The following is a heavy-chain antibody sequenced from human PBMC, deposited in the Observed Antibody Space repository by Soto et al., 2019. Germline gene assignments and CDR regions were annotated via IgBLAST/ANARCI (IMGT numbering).Heavy chain of an antibody. J-gene: IGHJ4*02. CDR2: ISGGGGSTI. V-gene: IGHV3-11*01. D-gene: IGHD3-22*01. CDR1: GFTFSDFY. CDR3: ARNNHYYDSSGFGY. Sequence: QVQLVESGGGLVKPGGSLRLSCAASGFTFSDFYMSWIRQAPGKGLEWVSYISGGGGSTIYYADSVKGRFTISRDNAKKSLYLQMNSLRAEDTAVYYCARNNHYYDSSGFGYWGQGTLVTVSS.